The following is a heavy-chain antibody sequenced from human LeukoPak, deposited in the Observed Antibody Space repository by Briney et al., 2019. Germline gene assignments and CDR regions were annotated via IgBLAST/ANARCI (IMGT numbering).Heavy chain of an antibody. CDR3: ASHASGWFA. Sequence: LEWVANIKPDGSEKFYVDSVKGRFTISRDNAKDSVSLQLNSLRVEDTAVYYCASHASGWFAWGQGTLVTVSS. CDR2: IKPDGSEK. V-gene: IGHV3-7*01. D-gene: IGHD6-19*01. J-gene: IGHJ5*02.